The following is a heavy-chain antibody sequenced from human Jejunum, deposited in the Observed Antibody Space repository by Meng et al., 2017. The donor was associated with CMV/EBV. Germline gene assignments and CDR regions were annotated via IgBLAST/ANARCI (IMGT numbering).Heavy chain of an antibody. D-gene: IGHD2/OR15-2a*01. CDR3: TRDRLKLYSTSDSDPGYYIMDV. J-gene: IGHJ6*02. CDR2: IRKEGTEK. V-gene: IGHV3-7*01. Sequence: SWVRQAPGRGLEWVANIRKEGTEKDYVDSVKGRFTISRDNAKNSLFLQMNSLRAEDTAVYYCTRDRLKLYSTSDSDPGYYIMDVWGQGTTVTVSS.